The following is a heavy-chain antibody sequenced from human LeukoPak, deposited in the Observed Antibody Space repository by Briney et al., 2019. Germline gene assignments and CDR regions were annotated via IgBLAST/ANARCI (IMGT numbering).Heavy chain of an antibody. CDR2: IYGRAST. D-gene: IGHD3-16*01. J-gene: IGHJ4*02. V-gene: IGHV4-38-2*01. CDR1: GYSLGKNYY. CDR3: ARYDSRGSASTKFDY. Sequence: SETLSLTCAVSGYSLGKNYYWGRIRPSPGKGLEWIGRIYGRASTSYNPSLMNRVTMSVDTSKNHFSLQLTSVTAADTAVYYCARYDSRGSASTKFDYWGPGILVTISS.